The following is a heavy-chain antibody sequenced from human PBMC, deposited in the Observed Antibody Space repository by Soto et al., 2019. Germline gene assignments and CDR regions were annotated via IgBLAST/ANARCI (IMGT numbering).Heavy chain of an antibody. V-gene: IGHV6-1*01. Sequence: SQTLSLTCAISGDSVSSNSAAWNWIRQSPSRGLEWLGRTYYRSKWYNDYAVSVKSRITINPDTSKNQFSLQLNSVTPEDTAVFYCARGKGGNPYYYYGMDVWGQGTTVTVSS. CDR3: ARGKGGNPYYYYGMDV. CDR2: TYYRSKWYN. J-gene: IGHJ6*02. CDR1: GDSVSSNSAA. D-gene: IGHD3-16*01.